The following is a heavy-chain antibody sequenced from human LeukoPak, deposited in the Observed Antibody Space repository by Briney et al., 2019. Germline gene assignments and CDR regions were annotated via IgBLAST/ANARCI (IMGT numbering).Heavy chain of an antibody. CDR3: ARGAYYYED. D-gene: IGHD3-22*01. CDR1: GFTFSSYA. CDR2: ISGSGGST. V-gene: IGHV3-23*01. J-gene: IGHJ4*02. Sequence: GGSLRLSCAASGFTFSSYAMIWVRQAPGKGLEWVSAISGSGGSTYYADSVKGRFTISRDNAKNSLYLQMNSLRAEDTAVYYCARGAYYYEDWGQGTLVTVSS.